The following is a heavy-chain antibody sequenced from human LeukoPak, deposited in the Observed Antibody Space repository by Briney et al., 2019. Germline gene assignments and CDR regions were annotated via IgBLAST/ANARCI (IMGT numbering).Heavy chain of an antibody. V-gene: IGHV3-66*02. CDR2: IYSGGST. D-gene: IGHD3-3*01. Sequence: PGGSPRLSCAASGFTVSSNYMSWVRQAPGKGLEWVSVIYSGGSTYYADSVKGRFTISRDNSKNTLYLQMNSLRAEDTAVYYCAKEATPFYDFWIHPLKYYYYMDVWGKGTTVTVSS. CDR3: AKEATPFYDFWIHPLKYYYYMDV. CDR1: GFTVSSNY. J-gene: IGHJ6*03.